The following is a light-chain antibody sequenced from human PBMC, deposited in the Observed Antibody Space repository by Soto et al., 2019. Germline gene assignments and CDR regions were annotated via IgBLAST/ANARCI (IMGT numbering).Light chain of an antibody. CDR3: KSYDSSLSGYV. V-gene: IGLV1-40*01. CDR1: SSNIGAGYD. CDR2: GNS. J-gene: IGLJ1*01. Sequence: QSVLTQPPSVSGAPGQRVTISCTGSSSNIGAGYDVHWYQQLPGTASKLVIYGNSNQPSGVPDRFSGSRSGTSASLAITGLQAEDEADYYCKSYDSSLSGYVFGTGTKVTVL.